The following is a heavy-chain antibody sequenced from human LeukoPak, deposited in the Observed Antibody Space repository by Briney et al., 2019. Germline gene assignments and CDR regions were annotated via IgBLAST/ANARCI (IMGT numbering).Heavy chain of an antibody. CDR1: GYSFTNYA. V-gene: IGHV1-3*01. CDR3: AKDSYCSSTSCYYPNWFDP. J-gene: IGHJ5*02. Sequence: GASVKVSCKASGYSFTNYAMYWVRQAPGQGLEWMGWINAGSGNTKYSQKFQGRVTITRDTSASTAYMELSSLRSEDTAVYYCAKDSYCSSTSCYYPNWFDPWGQGTLVTVSS. D-gene: IGHD2-2*01. CDR2: INAGSGNT.